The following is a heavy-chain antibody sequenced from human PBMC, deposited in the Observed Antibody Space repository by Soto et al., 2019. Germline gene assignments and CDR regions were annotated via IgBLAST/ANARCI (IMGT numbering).Heavy chain of an antibody. CDR1: CGSFSGYY. D-gene: IGHD6-6*01. J-gene: IGHJ4*02. V-gene: IGHV4-34*01. CDR3: ARTSRFDC. Sequence: QVQLQQWGAGLLKPSETLSLTCAVYCGSFSGYYWSWIRQPPGKGLEWIGEINHSGSTNYNPSLTGRVTMSLDTSKNPFSLKLSSVTAADTAVYYCARTSRFDCWGQGTLVTVSS. CDR2: INHSGST.